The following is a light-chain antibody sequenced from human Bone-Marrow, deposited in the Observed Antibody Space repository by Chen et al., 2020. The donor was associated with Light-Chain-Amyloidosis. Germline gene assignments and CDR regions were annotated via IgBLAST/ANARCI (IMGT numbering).Light chain of an antibody. CDR2: DVS. V-gene: IGLV2-14*03. CDR3: SSYTASSFYV. J-gene: IGLJ1*01. CDR1: STDVGVYNY. Sequence: QSALPQPASASGSRGETIPISRPGTSTDVGVYNYVSWYQQHPGKAPKLMIYDVSTRPSGVSSRFSGSKSGNTASLTISGLQAEDEADYYCSSYTASSFYVFGTATTVTVL.